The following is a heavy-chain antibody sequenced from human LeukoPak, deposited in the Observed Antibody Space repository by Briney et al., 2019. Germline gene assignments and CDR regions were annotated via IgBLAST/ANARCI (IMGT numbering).Heavy chain of an antibody. CDR3: ARAGMDCSSTSCYRLDLDP. CDR2: ISSSSSYI. J-gene: IGHJ5*02. CDR1: GFTFSSYS. V-gene: IGHV3-21*01. D-gene: IGHD2-2*01. Sequence: GGSLRLSCAASGFTFSSYSMNWVRRAPGKGLEWVSPISSSSSYIYYADSVKGRFTISRDNAKNSLYLQMNSLRAEDTAVYYCARAGMDCSSTSCYRLDLDPWGQGTLVTVSS.